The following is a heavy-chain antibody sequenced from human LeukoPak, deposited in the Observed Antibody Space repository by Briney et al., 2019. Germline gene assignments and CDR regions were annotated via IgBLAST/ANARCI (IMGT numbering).Heavy chain of an antibody. V-gene: IGHV3-49*04. CDR1: GFTFSSYG. CDR2: IRSKAYGGTT. CDR3: TRERLTMVRGVLDY. J-gene: IGHJ4*02. D-gene: IGHD3-10*01. Sequence: PGGSLRLSCAASGFTFSSYGMPWVRQAPGKGLEWVGFIRSKAYGGTTEYAASVKGRFTISRDDSKSIAYLQMNSLKTEDTAVYYRTRERLTMVRGVLDYWGQGTLVTVSS.